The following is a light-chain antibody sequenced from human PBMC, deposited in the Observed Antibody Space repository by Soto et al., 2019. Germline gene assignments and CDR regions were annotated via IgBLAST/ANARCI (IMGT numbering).Light chain of an antibody. Sequence: QSVLTQPASVSGSPGQSITISCTGTSSDVGGYNYVSWYQHHPRKAPKLVIYEVSERPSGVSYRFSGSKSGNTASLTISGLQAGDEADYYCCSYAGSVDHYVFGTGTKVTVL. CDR3: CSYAGSVDHYV. J-gene: IGLJ1*01. V-gene: IGLV2-23*02. CDR1: SSDVGGYNY. CDR2: EVS.